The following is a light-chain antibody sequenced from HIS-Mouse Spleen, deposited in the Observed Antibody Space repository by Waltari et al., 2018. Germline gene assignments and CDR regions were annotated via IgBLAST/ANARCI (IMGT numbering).Light chain of an antibody. J-gene: IGLJ2*01. CDR2: EDS. CDR1: AFPKKY. CDR3: YSTDSSGNHRV. V-gene: IGLV3-10*01. Sequence: SYELTQPPSVSVSPGQTARITCPGDAFPKKYAFWYQQKSGQAPVLVIYEDSKRPSGIPEGFSGSSSGTMATLTISGAQVEDEADYYCYSTDSSGNHRVFGGGTKLTVL.